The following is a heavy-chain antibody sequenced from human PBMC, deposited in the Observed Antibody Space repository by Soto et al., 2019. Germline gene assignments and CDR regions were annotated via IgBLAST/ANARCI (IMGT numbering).Heavy chain of an antibody. CDR1: EFTFGNYA. Sequence: PGGSLRLSCSASEFTFGNYAMHCVRQAPGEGLEYLSGITGNGDNTYYADSVKGRFYISRDNSKNTLYLQMSSLTDEDTGVYYCVKDRSPAGHFYAMDVWGQGTTVTVSS. V-gene: IGHV3-64D*06. CDR3: VKDRSPAGHFYAMDV. D-gene: IGHD2-15*01. J-gene: IGHJ6*02. CDR2: ITGNGDNT.